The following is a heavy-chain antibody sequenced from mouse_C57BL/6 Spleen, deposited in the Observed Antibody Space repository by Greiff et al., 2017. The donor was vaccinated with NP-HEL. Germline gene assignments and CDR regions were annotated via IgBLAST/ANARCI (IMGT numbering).Heavy chain of an antibody. CDR1: GFSLTSYG. J-gene: IGHJ2*01. CDR2: IWSDGST. D-gene: IGHD1-1*01. V-gene: IGHV2-6-1*01. CDR3: ARHSSNYIDY. Sequence: VKLMESGPGLVAPSQSLSITCTVSGFSLTSYGVHWVRQPPGKGLEWLVVIWSDGSTTSNSALKSRLSISKDNSKSQVFLKMNSLQTDDTAMYYGARHSSNYIDYWGQGTTLTVSS.